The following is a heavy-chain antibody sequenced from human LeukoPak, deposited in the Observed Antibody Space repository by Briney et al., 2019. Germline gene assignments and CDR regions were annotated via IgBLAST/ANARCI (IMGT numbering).Heavy chain of an antibody. CDR2: INPGNGAT. CDR1: GYSLSDYH. J-gene: IGHJ4*02. CDR3: ARDPQYTFGSPTYDC. Sequence: ASVKVSCKASGYSLSDYHLHWVRQAPGQGLEWMGDINPGNGATKYAQKFQGRVTMTRDTSISTVYMDLSGLTPDDTAVYYCARDPQYTFGSPTYDCWGQGTLVTVSS. D-gene: IGHD3-3*01. V-gene: IGHV1-2*02.